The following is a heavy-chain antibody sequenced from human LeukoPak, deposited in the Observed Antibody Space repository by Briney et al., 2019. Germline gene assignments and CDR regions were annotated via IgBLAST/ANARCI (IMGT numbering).Heavy chain of an antibody. J-gene: IGHJ6*02. CDR3: ARDFTYYDILTGYGMDV. CDR2: ISSSSSTI. Sequence: PGGSLRLSCAASGFTFSSYSMNWVRQAPGKGLEWVSYISSSSSTIYYADSVKGRFTISRDNAKNSLYQQINSLRAEDTAVYYCARDFTYYDILTGYGMDVWGQGTTVTVSS. V-gene: IGHV3-48*01. D-gene: IGHD3-9*01. CDR1: GFTFSSYS.